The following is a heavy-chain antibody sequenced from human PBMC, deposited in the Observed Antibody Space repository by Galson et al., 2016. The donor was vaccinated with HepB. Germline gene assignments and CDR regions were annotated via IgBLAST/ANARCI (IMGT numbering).Heavy chain of an antibody. D-gene: IGHD3-3*01. V-gene: IGHV4-30-2*01. Sequence: TLSLTCIVSGVPISSKDCSWTWIRLPPGKGLEWIGDIYHGGTAYYNPSLGKRVTISVDRSTSLFSLHLTSLTAADTAVYFCARGTWDIWSGYSYYFDSWGQGTLVTVSS. CDR1: GVPISSKDCS. CDR2: IYHGGTA. CDR3: ARGTWDIWSGYSYYFDS. J-gene: IGHJ4*02.